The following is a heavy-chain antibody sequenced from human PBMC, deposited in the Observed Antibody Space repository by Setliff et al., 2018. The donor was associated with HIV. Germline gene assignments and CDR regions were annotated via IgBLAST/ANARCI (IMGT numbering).Heavy chain of an antibody. CDR2: FRGDDRTT. D-gene: IGHD3-10*01. Sequence: PGGSLRLSCAVSGFTLTSSWIHWVRQAPGKGLVWVSRFRGDDRTTNYADSVKGRFTISRDNSKNTLYLQMNSLRAEDTAVYYCANSAFRGVIWAWGQGTLVTVSS. V-gene: IGHV3-74*01. J-gene: IGHJ5*02. CDR3: ANSAFRGVIWA. CDR1: GFTLTSSW.